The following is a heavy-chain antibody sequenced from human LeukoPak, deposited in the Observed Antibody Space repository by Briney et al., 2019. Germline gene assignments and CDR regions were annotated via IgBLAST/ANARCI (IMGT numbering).Heavy chain of an antibody. V-gene: IGHV4-61*02. CDR3: ARGYSWWARGDLFDY. D-gene: IGHD5-18*01. Sequence: SQTLSLTCTVSGGSISSGSYYWSWIRQPAGKGLEWIGRIYTSGSTNYNPSLKSRVTISVDTSKNQFSLKLSSVTAADTAVYYCARGYSWWARGDLFDYWGQGTLVTVSS. CDR2: IYTSGST. J-gene: IGHJ4*02. CDR1: GGSISSGSYY.